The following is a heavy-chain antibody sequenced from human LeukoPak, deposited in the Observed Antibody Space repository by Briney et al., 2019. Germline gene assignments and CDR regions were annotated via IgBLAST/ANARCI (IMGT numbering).Heavy chain of an antibody. Sequence: SETLSLTCTVSGGSISSYYWSWIRQPAGKGLEWIGRIYTSGSTNYNPSLKSRVTMSVDTSKNQFSLKLSSVTAADTAVYYCARYGGCTNGVCDYRLFDYWGQGTLVTVSS. V-gene: IGHV4-4*07. J-gene: IGHJ4*02. D-gene: IGHD2-8*01. CDR3: ARYGGCTNGVCDYRLFDY. CDR2: IYTSGST. CDR1: GGSISSYY.